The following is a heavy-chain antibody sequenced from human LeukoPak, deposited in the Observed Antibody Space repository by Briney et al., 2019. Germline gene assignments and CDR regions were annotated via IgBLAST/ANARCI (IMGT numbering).Heavy chain of an antibody. CDR1: GVSISSSSYY. V-gene: IGHV4-39*07. CDR2: INNSGST. CDR3: ASHYSGWRPFDY. J-gene: IGHJ4*02. Sequence: SETLSLTCTVSGVSISSSSYYWGWIRQPPGKGRELIGEINNSGSTNYNPSLKSRVTISVDPSKNKFSLKLSSVTAADTAVYYCASHYSGWRPFDYWGQGTLVTVSS. D-gene: IGHD6-19*01.